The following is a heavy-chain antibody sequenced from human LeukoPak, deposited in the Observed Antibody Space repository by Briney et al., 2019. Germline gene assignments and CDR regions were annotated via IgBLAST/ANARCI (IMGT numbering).Heavy chain of an antibody. CDR2: IYTSGST. CDR3: VGGGWLVTRAFDI. D-gene: IGHD6-19*01. V-gene: IGHV4-61*02. Sequence: SETLSLTCTVSGGSISSGSYYWSWIPQPAGKGLEWIGRIYTSGSTTYNPSLKSRVTISVDTSKNQFSLKLSSVTAADTAVYYCVGGGWLVTRAFDIWGQGTMVTVSS. CDR1: GGSISSGSYY. J-gene: IGHJ3*02.